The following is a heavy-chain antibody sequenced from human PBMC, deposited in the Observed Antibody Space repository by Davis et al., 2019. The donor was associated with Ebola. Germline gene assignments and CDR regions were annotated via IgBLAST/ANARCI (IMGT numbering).Heavy chain of an antibody. D-gene: IGHD3-10*01. CDR3: TRGPHYMRSLNYYYGMDV. V-gene: IGHV3-43*01. CDR2: VSWDGSSK. J-gene: IGHJ6*02. Sequence: GESLKISCEASGFTFDDYSMVWVRQAPGKGLEWVSLVSWDGSSKFYAGSVKGRFTISRDNSKNSLFLQAHGLRTEDTALYYCTRGPHYMRSLNYYYGMDVWGRGTTVTV. CDR1: GFTFDDYS.